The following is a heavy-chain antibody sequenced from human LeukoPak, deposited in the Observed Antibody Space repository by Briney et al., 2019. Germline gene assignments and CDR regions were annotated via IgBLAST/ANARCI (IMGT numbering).Heavy chain of an antibody. Sequence: GGSLRLSCAASGFIFSNYAMSWVRQAPGKGLEWVSTISDSAGSSYCADSVKGRFTISRDNSKNTLYLQMNSLRVEDTAVYYCAKDEGDGMDVWGQGTTVTVSS. CDR3: AKDEGDGMDV. CDR1: GFIFSNYA. V-gene: IGHV3-23*01. CDR2: ISDSAGSS. J-gene: IGHJ6*02.